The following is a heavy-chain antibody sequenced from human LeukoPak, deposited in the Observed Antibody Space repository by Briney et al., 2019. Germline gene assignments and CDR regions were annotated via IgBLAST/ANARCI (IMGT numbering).Heavy chain of an antibody. V-gene: IGHV3-72*01. D-gene: IGHD3-10*01. J-gene: IGHJ4*02. CDR2: TRNKRNNHTP. CDR3: TREYYYGSGYYFDF. Sequence: GGSLRLSCAASGFTFSDYYMDWVRLAPGKGLEWVGRTRNKRNNHTPDYAASVTGRFTISRDDSTKSLYLQMNSLQTEDTAVYYCTREYYYGSGYYFDFWGQGTLVTVSP. CDR1: GFTFSDYY.